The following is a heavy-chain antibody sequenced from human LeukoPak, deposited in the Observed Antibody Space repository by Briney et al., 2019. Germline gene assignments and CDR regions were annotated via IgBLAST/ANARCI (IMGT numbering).Heavy chain of an antibody. J-gene: IGHJ1*01. D-gene: IGHD3-3*01. CDR3: AKGLLYEYFQH. CDR1: GFTFSSYA. V-gene: IGHV3-23*01. CDR2: ISGSGGST. Sequence: GGSLRLSCAASGFTFSSYAMSWVRQAPGEGLEWVSAISGSGGSTYYADSVKGRFTISRDNSKNTLYLQMNSLRAEDTAVYYCAKGLLYEYFQHWGQGTLVTVSS.